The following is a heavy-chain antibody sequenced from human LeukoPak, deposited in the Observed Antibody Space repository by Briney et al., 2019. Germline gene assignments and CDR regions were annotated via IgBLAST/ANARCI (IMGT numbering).Heavy chain of an antibody. CDR3: AREMTIITYSFDS. Sequence: QAGGSLRLSCAASGFSFSGFAMSWVRQAPGKGLEWVSAISETGGTIHYADSVRGRFIISRDNSKNTLYLQMNSLRAEDTAVYYCAREMTIITYSFDSWGQGTLVTVSS. J-gene: IGHJ4*02. D-gene: IGHD5-24*01. V-gene: IGHV3-23*01. CDR2: ISETGGTI. CDR1: GFSFSGFA.